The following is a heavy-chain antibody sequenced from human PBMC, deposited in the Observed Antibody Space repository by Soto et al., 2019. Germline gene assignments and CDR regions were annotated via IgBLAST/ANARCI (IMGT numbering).Heavy chain of an antibody. J-gene: IGHJ3*02. CDR1: GFSFSSYW. CDR2: IKQDGSEK. V-gene: IGHV3-7*01. Sequence: EVQLVESGGDLVQPGGSLRLSCTASGFSFSSYWMSWVRQXPGXXXXXXXNIKQDGSEKYYVDSVKGRFTISRDNAKNSLYLRMNXLRAXDTAVYYCAXGAGXXFXXXXGXFDIWGQGTMVTVSS. CDR3: AXGAGXXFXXXXGXFDI. D-gene: IGHD3-10*01.